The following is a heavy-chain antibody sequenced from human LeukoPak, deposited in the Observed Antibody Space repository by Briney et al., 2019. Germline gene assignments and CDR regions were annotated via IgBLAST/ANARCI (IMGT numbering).Heavy chain of an antibody. D-gene: IGHD5-18*01. CDR1: GFTFSSYW. V-gene: IGHV3-74*01. J-gene: IGHJ6*03. CDR2: IKSDGTST. CDR3: ARRVGQLWSYYYYMDV. Sequence: QPGGSLRLSCAASGFTFSSYWMHWVRQAPGKGLVWVSRIKSDGTSTSYADSVKGRFTISRDNAKNTLYLQMNSLRAEDTAVYYCARRVGQLWSYYYYMDVWGKGTTVTVSS.